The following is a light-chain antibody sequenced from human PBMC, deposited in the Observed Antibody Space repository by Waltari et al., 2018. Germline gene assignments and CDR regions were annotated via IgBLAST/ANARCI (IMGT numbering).Light chain of an antibody. CDR2: KAS. Sequence: TCRASQSISKGLAWYQQKPGKAPKLLIYKASTLESGVPSRFSGSGSGTEFTLTISSLQPDDFATYYCQQYNSYSLLTFGGGTKVEIK. J-gene: IGKJ4*01. CDR1: QSISKG. V-gene: IGKV1-5*03. CDR3: QQYNSYSLLT.